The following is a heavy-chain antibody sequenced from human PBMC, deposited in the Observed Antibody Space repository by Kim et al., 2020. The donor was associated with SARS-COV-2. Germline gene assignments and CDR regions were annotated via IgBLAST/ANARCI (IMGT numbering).Heavy chain of an antibody. D-gene: IGHD6-19*01. Sequence: LKSRVTISVDTSKNQFSLKLSSVTAADTAVYYCARSGWYEGIYYYYGMDVWGQGTTVTVSS. V-gene: IGHV4-39*01. J-gene: IGHJ6*02. CDR3: ARSGWYEGIYYYYGMDV.